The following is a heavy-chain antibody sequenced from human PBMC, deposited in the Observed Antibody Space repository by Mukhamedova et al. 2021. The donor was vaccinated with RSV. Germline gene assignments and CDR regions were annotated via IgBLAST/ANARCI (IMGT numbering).Heavy chain of an antibody. D-gene: IGHD3-22*01. CDR3: AKRADSSGYPDAFEI. J-gene: IGHJ3*02. V-gene: IGHV3-23*01. CDR2: ISGSGGST. Sequence: AISGSGGSTYYADSVKGRFTISRDNSKNTLYLQMNSLRAEDTAVYYCAKRADSSGYPDAFEIWGQGTMVTVSS.